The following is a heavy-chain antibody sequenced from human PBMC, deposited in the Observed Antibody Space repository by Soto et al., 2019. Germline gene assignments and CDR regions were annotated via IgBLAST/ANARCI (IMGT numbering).Heavy chain of an antibody. CDR3: ARSFPVPAAIGTY. CDR1: GFTFSSYG. V-gene: IGHV3-33*01. D-gene: IGHD2-2*01. Sequence: QVQLVESGGGVVQPGRSLRLSCAASGFTFSSYGMHWVRQAPGKGLEWVAVIWYDGSNKYYADSVKGRFTISRDNPKNTLYLQMNSLRAEDTAVYYCARSFPVPAAIGTYWGQGTLVTVSS. CDR2: IWYDGSNK. J-gene: IGHJ4*02.